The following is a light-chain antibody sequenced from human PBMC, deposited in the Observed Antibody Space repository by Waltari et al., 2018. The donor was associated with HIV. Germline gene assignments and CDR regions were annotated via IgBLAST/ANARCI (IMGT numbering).Light chain of an antibody. Sequence: DTVMTQSPDALAVSLGERATINCKSSQSVLDTSKNKNYLAWYQQKPGQPPRVLLYWASTRESGVTDRFSGSGSATDFSLTISSLQAEDVAVYYCQQYFATPVTFGGGTKVEIK. CDR1: QSVLDTSKNKNY. CDR3: QQYFATPVT. J-gene: IGKJ4*01. V-gene: IGKV4-1*01. CDR2: WAS.